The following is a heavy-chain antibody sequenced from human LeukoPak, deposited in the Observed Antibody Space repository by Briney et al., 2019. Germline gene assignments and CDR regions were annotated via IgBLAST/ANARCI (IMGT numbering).Heavy chain of an antibody. V-gene: IGHV3-23*01. J-gene: IGHJ4*02. D-gene: IGHD3-9*01. CDR2: ISGRDDST. CDR1: GFSFSNYA. Sequence: GGSLRLSCAASGFSFSNYAMSWVRQVPGRGLEWVSAISGRDDSTYYADSVKGRFTISRDTSKNTLYLQMNSLRAEDTAVYYCAKWGDYDVLTGYYDSDYWGQGTLVTVSS. CDR3: AKWGDYDVLTGYYDSDY.